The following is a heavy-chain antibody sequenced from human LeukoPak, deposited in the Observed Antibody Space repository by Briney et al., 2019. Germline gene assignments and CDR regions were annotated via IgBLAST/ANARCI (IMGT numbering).Heavy chain of an antibody. CDR2: IYTSGST. J-gene: IGHJ4*02. CDR3: VRAYYYDSSGFDY. D-gene: IGHD3-22*01. V-gene: IGHV4-61*02. CDR1: GYSISSGYY. Sequence: SETLSLTCTVSGYSISSGYYWGWIRQPAGKGLEWIGRIYTSGSTNYNPSLKSRVTISVDTSKNQFSLKLSSVTAADTAVYYCVRAYYYDSSGFDYWGQGTLVTVSS.